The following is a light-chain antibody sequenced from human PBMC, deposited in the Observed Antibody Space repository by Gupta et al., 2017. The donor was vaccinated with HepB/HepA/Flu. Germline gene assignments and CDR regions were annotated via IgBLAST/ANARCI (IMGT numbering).Light chain of an antibody. V-gene: IGKV1-39*01. CDR1: QSISSY. CDR3: LQTYSIPFT. J-gene: IGKJ3*01. Sequence: DIQMTQSPSSLSASVGDRVTITCRASQSISSYLNWFQQKPGKAPKLLIYAASSLQSGVPSRFSGSASGTDFTLTISSLQPEDFATYYCLQTYSIPFTFGPGTRVEFK. CDR2: AAS.